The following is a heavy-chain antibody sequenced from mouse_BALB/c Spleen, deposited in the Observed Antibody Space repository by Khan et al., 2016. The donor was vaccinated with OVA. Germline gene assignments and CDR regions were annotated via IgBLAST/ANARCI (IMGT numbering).Heavy chain of an antibody. V-gene: IGHV3-2*02. CDR3: ARTARIKY. D-gene: IGHD1-2*01. CDR1: GYSITSGYG. J-gene: IGHJ2*01. CDR2: ISYSGST. Sequence: EVQLQEPGPGLVKPSQSLSLTCTVTGYSITSGYGWNWIRQFPGNKLEWMGYISYSGSTNYNPSLKSRIYITRDTSKNQFFLQLNSVTTEDTATYYCARTARIKYWGQGTTLTVSP.